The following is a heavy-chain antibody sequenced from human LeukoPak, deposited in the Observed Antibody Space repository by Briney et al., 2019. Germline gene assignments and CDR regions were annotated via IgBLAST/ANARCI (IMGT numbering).Heavy chain of an antibody. V-gene: IGHV6-1*01. CDR1: GDIVSINSAA. CDR3: ARSPSPYSSGWYFDY. J-gene: IGHJ4*02. CDR2: TYQRSEWYN. Sequence: SQTLSLTCAISGDIVSINSAAWNWIRQSPSRGLEWLGRTYQRSEWYNDYAVSVKSRITINPDISKNQFSLQLNSVTPEDTAVYYCARSPSPYSSGWYFDYWGQGTLVTVSS. D-gene: IGHD6-19*01.